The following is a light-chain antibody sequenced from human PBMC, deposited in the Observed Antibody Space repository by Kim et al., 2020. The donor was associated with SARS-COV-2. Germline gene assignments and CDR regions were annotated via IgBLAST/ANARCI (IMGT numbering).Light chain of an antibody. J-gene: IGKJ5*01. V-gene: IGKV1-5*01. CDR1: QSIGGW. Sequence: GDRVNITCRASQSIGGWLAWYQQKPGKAPKLLIYDASSVESGVPSRFSGSGSGTEFTLTISSLQPDDSATYYCQHHSTYPITFGQGTRL. CDR2: DAS. CDR3: QHHSTYPIT.